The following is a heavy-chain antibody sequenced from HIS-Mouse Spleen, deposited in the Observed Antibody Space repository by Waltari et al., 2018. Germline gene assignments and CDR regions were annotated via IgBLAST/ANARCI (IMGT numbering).Heavy chain of an antibody. CDR1: GGSISSSSYS. V-gene: IGHV4-39*07. CDR2: IYYSGST. CDR3: AREIPYSSSWYDWYFDL. Sequence: QLQLQESGPGLVKPSETLSLTCTVFGGSISSSSYSWGWIRQPPGKGLEWIGSIYYSGSTYYNPSLKSRVTISVDTSKNQFSLKLSSVTAADTAVYYCAREIPYSSSWYDWYFDLWGRGTLVTVSS. D-gene: IGHD6-13*01. J-gene: IGHJ2*01.